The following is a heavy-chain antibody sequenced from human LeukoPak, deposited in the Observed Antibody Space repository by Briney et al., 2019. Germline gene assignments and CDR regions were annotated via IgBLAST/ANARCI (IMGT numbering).Heavy chain of an antibody. V-gene: IGHV4-34*01. CDR1: GGSFRGYY. J-gene: IGHJ4*02. CDR2: IKHSGST. CDR3: ARGSSGWSD. Sequence: SETLSLTCAVYGGSFRGYYWSWIRQPPGKGLEWIGEIKHSGSTNYNTSIKRRVTISVDTSKNQFSLKLSSVTAADTAVYYCARGSSGWSDWGQGTLVTVSS. D-gene: IGHD6-19*01.